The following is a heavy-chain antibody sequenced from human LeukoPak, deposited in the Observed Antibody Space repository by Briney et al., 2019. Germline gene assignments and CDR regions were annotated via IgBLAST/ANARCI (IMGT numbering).Heavy chain of an antibody. V-gene: IGHV3-23*01. CDR2: FADSGGNT. D-gene: IGHD7-27*01. Sequence: GGSLRLSCAASGFTFNIYSMTWVRRAPGKGLEWVSSFADSGGNTYYADSVKGRFTVSRDSSKNTLFLQMNSLRAEDTAVYYCAKGSALWGYYLDNWGQGTLVTVSS. CDR1: GFTFNIYS. CDR3: AKGSALWGYYLDN. J-gene: IGHJ4*02.